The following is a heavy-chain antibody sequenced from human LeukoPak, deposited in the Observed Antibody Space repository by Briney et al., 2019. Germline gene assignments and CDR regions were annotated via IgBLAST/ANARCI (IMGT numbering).Heavy chain of an antibody. V-gene: IGHV1-69*13. CDR2: IIPIFGTA. CDR1: GGTFSSYA. D-gene: IGHD3-10*01. J-gene: IGHJ3*02. Sequence: ASVKVSCKASGGTFSSYAISWVRQAPGQGLEWMGGIIPIFGTADYAQKFQGRVTITADESTSTAYMELSSLRSEDTAVYYCTGEFEAFDIWGQGTMVTVSS. CDR3: TGEFEAFDI.